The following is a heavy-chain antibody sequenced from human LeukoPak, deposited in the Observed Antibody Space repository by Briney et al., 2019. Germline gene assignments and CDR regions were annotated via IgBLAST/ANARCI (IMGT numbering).Heavy chain of an antibody. CDR2: IYFTGTT. Sequence: NPSETLSLTCTVSSGSISSARHYWGWIRQPPGKGLEWIGSIYFTGTTYYNPSLRSRVTMSVDTSKNQFTLNLSSVTAADTAVYFCARHTEFVPAALHNFDYWGQETLVTVSS. D-gene: IGHD2-2*01. CDR3: ARHTEFVPAALHNFDY. V-gene: IGHV4-39*01. CDR1: SGSISSARHY. J-gene: IGHJ4*02.